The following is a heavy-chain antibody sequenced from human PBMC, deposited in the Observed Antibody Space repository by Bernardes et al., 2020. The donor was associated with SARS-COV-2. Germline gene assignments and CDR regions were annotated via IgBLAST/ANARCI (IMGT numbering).Heavy chain of an antibody. V-gene: IGHV7-4-1*02. D-gene: IGHD6-19*01. Sequence: ASVNVSCKASGYTFTSYAMHWVRQAPRQGLEWMGWINTNTGNPTYAQLFTGRFVFSLDTSVSTAYLQLSSLKAEAHDVYYCAVAGTAYYTKSSQHWGKGTLVTFSS. CDR3: AVAGTAYYTKSSQH. CDR1: GYTFTSYA. J-gene: IGHJ1*01. CDR2: INTNTGNP.